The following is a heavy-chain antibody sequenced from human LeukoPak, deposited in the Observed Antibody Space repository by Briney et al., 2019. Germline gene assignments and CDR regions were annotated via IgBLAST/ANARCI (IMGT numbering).Heavy chain of an antibody. J-gene: IGHJ6*02. CDR3: AKDRGTAMATYYYYGMDV. Sequence: GGSLRLSCAASGFTFSSYAMSWVRQAPGKGLEWVSAISGSGGSTYYADSVKGRFTISRDNSKNTLYLQMDSLRGEDTAVYYCAKDRGTAMATYYYYGMDVWGQGTTVTVSS. V-gene: IGHV3-23*01. D-gene: IGHD5-18*01. CDR1: GFTFSSYA. CDR2: ISGSGGST.